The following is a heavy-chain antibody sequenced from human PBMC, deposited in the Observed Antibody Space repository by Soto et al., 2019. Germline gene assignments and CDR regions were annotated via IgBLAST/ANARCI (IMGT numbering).Heavy chain of an antibody. V-gene: IGHV1-18*01. CDR2: ISPYNGNT. J-gene: IGHJ6*01. Sequence: QVQLVQSGAEVKKPGASVKVSCKASGYSFTHYGIGWVRQAPGQGLEWMGWISPYNGNTYYAQNLQGRVTITTDTSSSTVYMELMILRSDDTAVYYCARDQSFDRNSYYGIVVLGPWSTVTVSS. CDR1: GYSFTHYG. CDR3: ARDQSFDRNSYYGIVV.